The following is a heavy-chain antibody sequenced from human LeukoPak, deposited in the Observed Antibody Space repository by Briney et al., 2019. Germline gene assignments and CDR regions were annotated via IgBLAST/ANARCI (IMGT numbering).Heavy chain of an antibody. CDR1: GFTFSSYG. V-gene: IGHV3-33*01. CDR2: IWYDGSNK. J-gene: IGHJ4*02. Sequence: GRSLRLSCAASGFTFSSYGMHWVRQAPGKGLERVAVIWYDGSNKYYADSVKGRFTISRDNSKNTLYLQMNSLRAEDTAVYYCASAGNRPDYWGQGTLVTVSS. D-gene: IGHD3-10*01. CDR3: ASAGNRPDY.